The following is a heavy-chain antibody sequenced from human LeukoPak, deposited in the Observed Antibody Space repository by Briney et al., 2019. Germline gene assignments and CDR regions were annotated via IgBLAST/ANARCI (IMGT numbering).Heavy chain of an antibody. CDR1: GGSISRYY. V-gene: IGHV4-59*08. Sequence: PSETLSLTYTVSGGSISRYYWSWIRQPPGKGLEWIGNIYYSGSTNYNPSLKSRVTVSVDTSKNQFSPKLSSVTAADTAVYYCASSIAAAGTPHYYYGMDVWGQGTTVTVSS. J-gene: IGHJ6*02. D-gene: IGHD6-13*01. CDR2: IYYSGST. CDR3: ASSIAAAGTPHYYYGMDV.